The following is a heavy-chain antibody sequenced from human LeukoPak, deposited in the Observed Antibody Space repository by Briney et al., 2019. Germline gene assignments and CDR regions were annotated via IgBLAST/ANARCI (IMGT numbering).Heavy chain of an antibody. CDR2: ISYDGSNK. Sequence: GGSLRLSCAASGFTFSSYSMNWVRQAPGKGLEWVAVISYDGSNKYYADSVKGRFTISRDNSKNTLYLQMNSLRAEDTAVYYCAKSGVIKGNWFDPWGQGTLVTVSS. D-gene: IGHD3-22*01. V-gene: IGHV3-30*18. CDR1: GFTFSSYS. CDR3: AKSGVIKGNWFDP. J-gene: IGHJ5*02.